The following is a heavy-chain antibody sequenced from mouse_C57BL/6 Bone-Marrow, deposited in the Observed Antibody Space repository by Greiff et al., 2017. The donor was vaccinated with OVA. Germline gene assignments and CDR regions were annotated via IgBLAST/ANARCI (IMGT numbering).Heavy chain of an antibody. CDR1: GFNIKDDY. CDR2: IDPENGDT. D-gene: IGHD3-1*01. J-gene: IGHJ1*03. CDR3: TKGYDWYSDV. V-gene: IGHV14-4*01. Sequence: VQLQQSGAELVRPGASVKLSCTASGFNIKDDYMHWVKQRPEQGLEWIGWIDPENGDTEYASKFQGKATITADTSSNTAYLQLSSLTSEDTAVYYCTKGYDWYSDVWGTGTTVTVSS.